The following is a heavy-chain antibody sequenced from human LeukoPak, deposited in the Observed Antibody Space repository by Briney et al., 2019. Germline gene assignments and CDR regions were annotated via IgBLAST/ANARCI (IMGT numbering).Heavy chain of an antibody. Sequence: GGSLRLSCAASGFTFSTYSMNWVRQAPGKGLEWVSYISSSSSNIYYADSVKGRFTISRDNAKNSLYLRMNSLRDEDTAVYYCARGGICGGDCYSSNWFDPWGQGTLVTVSS. D-gene: IGHD2-21*02. V-gene: IGHV3-48*02. J-gene: IGHJ5*02. CDR3: ARGGICGGDCYSSNWFDP. CDR1: GFTFSTYS. CDR2: ISSSSSNI.